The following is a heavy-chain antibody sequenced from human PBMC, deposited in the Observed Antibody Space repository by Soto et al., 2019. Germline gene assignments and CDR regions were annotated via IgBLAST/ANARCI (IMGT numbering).Heavy chain of an antibody. CDR1: GYTFTSYP. V-gene: IGHV1-3*01. Sequence: ASVKVSCKASGYTFTSYPTHWVRQAPGQRLEWMGWIDAGNGNTKYSQKFRGRVTFTTDTSASTAYMDLSSLRSEDTAVYYCARVGYSYASPYYGMDVWDQGTTVTVSS. J-gene: IGHJ6*02. CDR2: IDAGNGNT. CDR3: ARVGYSYASPYYGMDV. D-gene: IGHD5-18*01.